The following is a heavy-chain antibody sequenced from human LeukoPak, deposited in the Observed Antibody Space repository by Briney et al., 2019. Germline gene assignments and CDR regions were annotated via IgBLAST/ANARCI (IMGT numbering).Heavy chain of an antibody. V-gene: IGHV4-34*01. J-gene: IGHJ5*02. CDR2: INHSGST. D-gene: IGHD4-17*01. CDR3: ARGIAEDDYGDYNYAYNWFDP. CDR1: GGSFSGYY. Sequence: PSETLSLTCAVYGGSFSGYYWSWIRQPPGKGLEWIGEINHSGSTNYNPSLKSRVTISVDTSKNQFSLKLSSVTAADTAVYYCARGIAEDDYGDYNYAYNWFDPWGQGTLVTVSS.